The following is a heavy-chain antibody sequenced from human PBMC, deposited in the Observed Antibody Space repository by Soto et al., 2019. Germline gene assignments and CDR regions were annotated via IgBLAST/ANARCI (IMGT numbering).Heavy chain of an antibody. Sequence: QVQLVQSGAEVKKPGSSVKVSCTASGGTFSSYAISWVRQAPGQGLEWMGGIIPIFGTANYAQKFQGRVTITADESTSTAYMELSSLRSEDTAVYYCARAYYYDSSGYYLGFFDYWGQGTLVTVSS. J-gene: IGHJ4*02. CDR2: IIPIFGTA. CDR3: ARAYYYDSSGYYLGFFDY. D-gene: IGHD3-22*01. V-gene: IGHV1-69*01. CDR1: GGTFSSYA.